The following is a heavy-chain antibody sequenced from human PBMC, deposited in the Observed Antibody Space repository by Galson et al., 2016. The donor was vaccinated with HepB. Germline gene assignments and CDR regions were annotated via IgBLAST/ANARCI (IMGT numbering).Heavy chain of an antibody. CDR3: VKGSRLRFLEWSWGYFDY. Sequence: SLRLSCAASGFTFSTYPMHWVRQAPGKGLGYVAAISSNVGTTYNADSVKGRFTITRDNSKNTLYLQMSSLRAEDSAVYYCVKGSRLRFLEWSWGYFDYWGQGTLVTVSS. V-gene: IGHV3-64D*06. D-gene: IGHD3-3*01. J-gene: IGHJ4*02. CDR2: ISSNVGTT. CDR1: GFTFSTYP.